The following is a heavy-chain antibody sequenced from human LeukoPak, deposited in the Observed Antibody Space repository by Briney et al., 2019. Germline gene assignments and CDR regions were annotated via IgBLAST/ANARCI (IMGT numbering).Heavy chain of an antibody. CDR3: VKGPRPDITVAHTVEN. CDR1: GFIFSNYA. D-gene: IGHD6-19*01. J-gene: IGHJ4*02. V-gene: IGHV3-23*01. Sequence: GGSLRLSCAASGFIFSNYAMSWVRQVPGRGLEWVSTISSRGDSTYVADSVKGRFTISRDNSKNSLYLQMNTVRAEGTAVYYCVKGPRPDITVAHTVENWGQGTLVTVSS. CDR2: ISSRGDST.